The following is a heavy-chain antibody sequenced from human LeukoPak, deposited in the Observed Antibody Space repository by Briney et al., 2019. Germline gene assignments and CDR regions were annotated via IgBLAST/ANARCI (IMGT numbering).Heavy chain of an antibody. Sequence: GESLKISCKGSGYSFSNYWIAWVRQMPGKGLEWMGIIYPGDSDTRYSPSFQGQVTISADKSITTAYLQWSSLKASDTAIYFCARTRDGYNPGSFGSWGQGTLVTVSS. J-gene: IGHJ4*02. V-gene: IGHV5-51*01. D-gene: IGHD5-24*01. CDR1: GYSFSNYW. CDR3: ARTRDGYNPGSFGS. CDR2: IYPGDSDT.